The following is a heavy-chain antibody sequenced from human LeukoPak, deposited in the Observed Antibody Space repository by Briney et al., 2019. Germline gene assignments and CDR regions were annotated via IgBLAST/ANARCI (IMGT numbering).Heavy chain of an antibody. V-gene: IGHV1-2*02. Sequence: ASVKVSCKASGYTFTGYYMHWVRQAPGQGLEWMGWINPNSGGTNYAQKFQGRVTMTRDTSISTAYMELSRLRSDDTAVYYCARWPSRFGEPYYYYGMDVWGQGTTVTVSS. CDR3: ARWPSRFGEPYYYYGMDV. D-gene: IGHD3-10*02. J-gene: IGHJ6*02. CDR2: INPNSGGT. CDR1: GYTFTGYY.